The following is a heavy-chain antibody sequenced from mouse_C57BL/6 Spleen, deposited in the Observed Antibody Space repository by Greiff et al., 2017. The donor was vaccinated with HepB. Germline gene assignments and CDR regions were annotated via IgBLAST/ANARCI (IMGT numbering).Heavy chain of an antibody. J-gene: IGHJ2*01. CDR2: IYPGSGST. Sequence: QVHVKQPGAELVKPGASVKMSCKASGYTFTSYWITWVKQRPGQGLEWIGDIYPGSGSTNYNEKFKSKATLTVDTSSSTAYMQLSSLTSEDSAVYYCARGGIGYFDYWGQGTTLTVSS. CDR1: GYTFTSYW. D-gene: IGHD2-14*01. V-gene: IGHV1-55*01. CDR3: ARGGIGYFDY.